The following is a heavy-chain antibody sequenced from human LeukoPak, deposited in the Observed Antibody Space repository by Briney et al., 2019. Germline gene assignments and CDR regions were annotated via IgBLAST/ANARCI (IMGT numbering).Heavy chain of an antibody. V-gene: IGHV4-59*01. Sequence: SETLSLTCTVSGGSISSYYWSWIRQPPGKGLEWIGYIYYSGSTNYNPSLKSRVTISVDTSKNQFSLKLSSVTAADTAVYYCARGVIVVVPAAIGYYYYMDVWGEGTTVTVSS. CDR1: GGSISSYY. D-gene: IGHD2-2*01. CDR3: ARGVIVVVPAAIGYYYYMDV. J-gene: IGHJ6*03. CDR2: IYYSGST.